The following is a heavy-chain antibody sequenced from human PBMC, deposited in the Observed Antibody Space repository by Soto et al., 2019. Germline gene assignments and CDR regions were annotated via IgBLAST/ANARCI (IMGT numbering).Heavy chain of an antibody. CDR1: GGSISSSNW. CDR3: ARLNIVVVPAAIHLYYYGMDV. D-gene: IGHD2-2*01. V-gene: IGHV4-4*02. Sequence: NPSETLSLTCAVSGGSISSSNWWSWVRQPPGKGLEWIGEIYHSGSTNYNPSLKSRVTISVDKSKNQFSLKLSSVTAADTAVYYCARLNIVVVPAAIHLYYYGMDVWGQGTTVTVSS. J-gene: IGHJ6*02. CDR2: IYHSGST.